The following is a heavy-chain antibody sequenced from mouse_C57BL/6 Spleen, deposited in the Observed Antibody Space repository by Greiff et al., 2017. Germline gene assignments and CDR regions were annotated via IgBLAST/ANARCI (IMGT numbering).Heavy chain of an antibody. Sequence: VQLQQPGAELVKPGASVKLSCKASGYTFTSYWMHWVKQRPGQGLEWIGKIYPNSGSTDYNEKFKSKATLTVDKSSSTASMQLGSLTSEDAAFYYCAVDGNSLGFAYWGQGTLVTVSA. V-gene: IGHV1-64*01. CDR2: IYPNSGST. CDR1: GYTFTSYW. D-gene: IGHD2-1*01. CDR3: AVDGNSLGFAY. J-gene: IGHJ3*01.